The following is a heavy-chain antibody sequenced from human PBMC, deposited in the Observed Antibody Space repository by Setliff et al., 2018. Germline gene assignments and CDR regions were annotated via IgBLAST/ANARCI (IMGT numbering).Heavy chain of an antibody. CDR3: AKDRVEVVVAAPQARFDP. CDR1: GYSFTSYG. CDR2: ISAKNGNR. J-gene: IGHJ5*02. Sequence: ASVKVSCKASGYSFTSYGISWVRQAPGQGLEWMGWISAKNGNRNYAQKLQGRVTMTTDTSTSTAYMELRSLRSDDTAVYYCAKDRVEVVVAAPQARFDPWGQGTLVTVSS. D-gene: IGHD2-15*01. V-gene: IGHV1-18*01.